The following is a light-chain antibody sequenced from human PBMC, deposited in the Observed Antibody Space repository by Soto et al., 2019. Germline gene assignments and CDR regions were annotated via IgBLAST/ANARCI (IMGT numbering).Light chain of an antibody. CDR3: QQYNDWPLT. CDR1: QSVSSN. V-gene: IGKV3-15*01. Sequence: EIVMTQSPVTLSVSPGERATLSCRASQSVSSNLAWYQQKPGQAPSLLIYGAFTRATGIPARFSGTGSGTEFTLPISSLQSEDFALYYCQQYNDWPLTFGRGTKVDIK. CDR2: GAF. J-gene: IGKJ1*01.